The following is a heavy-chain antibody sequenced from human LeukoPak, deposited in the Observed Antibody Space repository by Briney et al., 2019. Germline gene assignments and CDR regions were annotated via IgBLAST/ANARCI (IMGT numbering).Heavy chain of an antibody. D-gene: IGHD3-22*01. Sequence: GGSLRLSCAASGFTFSSYWMHWVRQAPGKGLVWVSRIKSDGSTNYADSVKGRFTISRDNAKNTLSLQMNSLRAEATRVYYCARAPSEIGGYYPEYFRHWGQGTLVTVSS. CDR2: IKSDGST. V-gene: IGHV3-74*01. J-gene: IGHJ1*01. CDR1: GFTFSSYW. CDR3: ARAPSEIGGYYPEYFRH.